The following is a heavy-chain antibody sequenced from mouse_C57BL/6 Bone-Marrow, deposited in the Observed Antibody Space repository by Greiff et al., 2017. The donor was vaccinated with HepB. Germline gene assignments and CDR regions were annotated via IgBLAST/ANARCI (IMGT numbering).Heavy chain of an antibody. D-gene: IGHD2-5*01. J-gene: IGHJ4*01. CDR2: IWSGGST. CDR3: ARIVTTVGYYAMDY. V-gene: IGHV2-2*01. CDR1: GFSLTSYG. Sequence: VQVVESGPGLVQPSQSLSITCTVSGFSLTSYGVHWVRQSPGKGLEWLGVIWSGGSTDYNAAFISRLSISKDNSKSQVFFKMNSLQADDTAIYYCARIVTTVGYYAMDYWGQGTSVTVSS.